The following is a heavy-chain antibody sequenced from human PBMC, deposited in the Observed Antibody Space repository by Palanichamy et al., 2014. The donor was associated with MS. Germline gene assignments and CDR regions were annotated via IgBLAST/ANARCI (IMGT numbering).Heavy chain of an antibody. D-gene: IGHD6-13*01. V-gene: IGHV1-69*01. CDR2: IIPIFGTA. Sequence: QVQLVQSGAEVKKPGSSVKVSCKASGGTLSRHAISWVRQAPGQGPEWMGGIIPIFGTANYAQKLQGRVTITADESTSTAYMELSSLRSEDTAVYYCAREGQEENSSWYRYFDLWGRGTLVTVSS. CDR3: AREGQEENSSWYRYFDL. J-gene: IGHJ2*01. CDR1: GGTLSRHA.